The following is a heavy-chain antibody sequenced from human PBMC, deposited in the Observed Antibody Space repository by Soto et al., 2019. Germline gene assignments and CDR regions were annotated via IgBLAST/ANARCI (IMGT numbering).Heavy chain of an antibody. CDR3: AKYYYGMDV. Sequence: EQLVESGGGVVQPGRSLRLSCAASGFTFSSYGMHWVRQAPGKGLEWVAVISYDGSNKYYADSVKGQFTISRDNSKNTLYLQMNSLRPEDTAVYYCAKYYYGMDVWGQGTTVTVSS. CDR1: GFTFSSYG. CDR2: ISYDGSNK. J-gene: IGHJ6*02. V-gene: IGHV3-30*18.